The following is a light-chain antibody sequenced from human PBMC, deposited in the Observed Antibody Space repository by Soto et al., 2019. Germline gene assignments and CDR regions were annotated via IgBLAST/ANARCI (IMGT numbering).Light chain of an antibody. CDR1: QGIGVY. Sequence: DIQMTQSPSSLSASLGDRVTITCRASQGIGVYLAWFQQKPRKVPRLLIYASSALQSGVPSRFSGGGSGTDFTLTTNILHPEDVATYYCQKYNNAPLTFGGGTKVEIK. CDR3: QKYNNAPLT. CDR2: ASS. J-gene: IGKJ4*01. V-gene: IGKV1-27*01.